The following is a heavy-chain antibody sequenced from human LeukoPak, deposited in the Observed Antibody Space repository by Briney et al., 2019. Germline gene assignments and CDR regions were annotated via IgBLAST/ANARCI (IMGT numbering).Heavy chain of an antibody. CDR3: ARLPYYYGSGSVDY. Sequence: SETLSLTCTVSGGSISSYYWSWIRQPPGKGLERIGYIYYSGSTNYNPSLKGRVTISVDTSKNQFSLKLSSVTAADTAVYYCARLPYYYGSGSVDYWGQGTLVTVSS. CDR1: GGSISSYY. V-gene: IGHV4-59*08. CDR2: IYYSGST. D-gene: IGHD3-10*01. J-gene: IGHJ4*02.